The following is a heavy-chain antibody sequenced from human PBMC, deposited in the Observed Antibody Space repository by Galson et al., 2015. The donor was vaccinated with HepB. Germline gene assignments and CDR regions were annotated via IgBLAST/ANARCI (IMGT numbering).Heavy chain of an antibody. CDR2: IYYSGST. Sequence: ETLSLTCTVSGGSISSSSYYWGWIRQPPGKGLEWIGSIYYSGSTYYNPSLKSRVTISVDTSKNQFSLKLSSVTAADTAVYYCATYPGPGESDDSSGYYYGYFDYWGQGTLVTVSS. CDR3: ATYPGPGESDDSSGYYYGYFDY. J-gene: IGHJ4*02. V-gene: IGHV4-39*01. D-gene: IGHD3-22*01. CDR1: GGSISSSSYY.